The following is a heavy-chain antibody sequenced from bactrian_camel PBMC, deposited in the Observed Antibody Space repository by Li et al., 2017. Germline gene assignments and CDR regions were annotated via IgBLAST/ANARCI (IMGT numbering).Heavy chain of an antibody. V-gene: IGHV3S55*01. CDR2: ISTDGST. D-gene: IGHD1*01. CDR3: AADWISAEVDVCGLTRGY. J-gene: IGHJ6*01. CDR1: GYTYRPYH. Sequence: HVQLVESGGGSVQAGGSLTLSCAASGYTYRPYHMAWYRQPPTNECELVSRISTDGSTYYGDSVKGRFTISQDNAKNMMYLQMHSLKPEDTGVYFCAADWISAEVDVCGLTRGYWG.